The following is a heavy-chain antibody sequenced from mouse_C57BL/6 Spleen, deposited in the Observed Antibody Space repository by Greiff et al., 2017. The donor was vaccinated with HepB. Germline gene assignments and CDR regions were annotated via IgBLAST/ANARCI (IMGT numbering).Heavy chain of an antibody. CDR3: ALYSNYAAY. D-gene: IGHD2-5*01. CDR2: IYPGDGDT. J-gene: IGHJ3*01. V-gene: IGHV1-82*01. Sequence: VQLQQSGPELVKPGASVKISCKASGYAFSSSWMNWVKQRPGKGLEWIGRIYPGDGDTNYNGKFKGKATLTADKSSSTAYMQLSSLTSEDSAVYFCALYSNYAAYWGQWTLVTVSA. CDR1: GYAFSSSW.